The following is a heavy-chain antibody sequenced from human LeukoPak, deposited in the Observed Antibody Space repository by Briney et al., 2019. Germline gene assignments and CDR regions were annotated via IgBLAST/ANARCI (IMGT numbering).Heavy chain of an antibody. CDR3: ARHFIASHIDY. CDR1: GGSISSSSYY. CDR2: IYYSGST. Sequence: SETLSLTCTVSGGSISSSSYYWGWIRQPPGKGLEWIGSIYYSGSTYYNPSLKSRVTISVDTSKNQFSLKLSSVTAADTAVYYCARHFIASHIDYWGQGTLVTVSS. J-gene: IGHJ4*02. V-gene: IGHV4-39*01.